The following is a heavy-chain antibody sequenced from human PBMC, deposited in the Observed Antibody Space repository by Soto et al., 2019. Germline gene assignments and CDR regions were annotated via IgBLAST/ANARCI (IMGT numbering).Heavy chain of an antibody. D-gene: IGHD6-13*01. J-gene: IGHJ6*02. CDR2: INPSGGST. CDR1: GYTFTSYY. V-gene: IGHV1-46*01. Sequence: QVQLVQSGAEVKKPGASVKVSCKASGYTFTSYYMHWVRQAPGQGLEWMGIINPSGGSTSYAQKFQGRVTMTRDTSTSTVYMELSSLRSEDTAVYYCARDQASSWSGYYYYGMDVWGQGTTVTVSS. CDR3: ARDQASSWSGYYYYGMDV.